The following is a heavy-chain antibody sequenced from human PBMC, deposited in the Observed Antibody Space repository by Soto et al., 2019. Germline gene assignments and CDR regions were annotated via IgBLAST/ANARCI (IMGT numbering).Heavy chain of an antibody. J-gene: IGHJ6*02. V-gene: IGHV1-69*01. CDR3: ARGGAYVGV. Sequence: QVQLVQSGAEVKKPGSSVKVSCKTSRDTFNKYAFNWVRQAPGQGLEWMGWIIPIFSSRSYADKFQGRVTITADDTTSTAYMELRSLRFEDTAVYYCARGGAYVGVGGQGTTVTVSS. D-gene: IGHD3-16*01. CDR2: IIPIFSSR. CDR1: RDTFNKYA.